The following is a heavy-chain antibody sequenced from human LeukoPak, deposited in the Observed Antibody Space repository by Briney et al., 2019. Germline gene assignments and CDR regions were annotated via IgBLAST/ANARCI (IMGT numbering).Heavy chain of an antibody. CDR1: GYSFTTYR. CDR3: ARGGPLDPFDI. Sequence: GESLKISCKDSGYSFTTYRISWVRQMPGKGLKWMGTIDPSDSYDSYTNYSPSLQGHVTISADKSITTAYLQWSSLRASDTAMYYCARGGPLDPFDIWGQGTMVTVSS. CDR2: IDPSDSYDSYT. V-gene: IGHV5-10-1*01. D-gene: IGHD2-15*01. J-gene: IGHJ3*02.